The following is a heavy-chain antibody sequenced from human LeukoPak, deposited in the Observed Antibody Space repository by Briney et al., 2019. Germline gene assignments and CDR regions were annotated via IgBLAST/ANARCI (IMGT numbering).Heavy chain of an antibody. J-gene: IGHJ4*02. Sequence: SETLSLTCTVSGGSISRYYWSWIRQPPGKGLEWIVYIHYSGSTNYNPSLKSRVTISMDTSKNQFSLKLTSVTAADTAVYYCARLDGNWNYFDYWGLGTLVTVSS. V-gene: IGHV4-59*08. CDR3: ARLDGNWNYFDY. CDR2: IHYSGST. D-gene: IGHD1-20*01. CDR1: GGSISRYY.